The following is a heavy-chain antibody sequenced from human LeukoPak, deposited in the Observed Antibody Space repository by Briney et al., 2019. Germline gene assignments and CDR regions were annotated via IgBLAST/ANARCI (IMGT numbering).Heavy chain of an antibody. J-gene: IGHJ6*02. CDR1: GFNFNNFA. CDR2: IAYDGSNE. D-gene: IGHD5-12*01. Sequence: GRSLRLSCGASGFNFNNFAFHWVRQTPGRGLECVAVIAYDGSNEYYADSVKGRFTFSRDNSKNTVYLQMNNVRPEDTAVYFCARDRDYWGYGGMDVWGRGTTVIVSS. V-gene: IGHV3-30*03. CDR3: ARDRDYWGYGGMDV.